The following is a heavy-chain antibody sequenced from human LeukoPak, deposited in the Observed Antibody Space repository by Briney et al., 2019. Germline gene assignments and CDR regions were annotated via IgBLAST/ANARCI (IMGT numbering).Heavy chain of an antibody. V-gene: IGHV1-69*13. CDR2: IIPIFGTA. Sequence: GASVKVSCKASGGTFSSYAISWVRQAPGQGLEWMGGIIPIFGTANYAQKFQGRVTITADESTSTAYMELSSLGSEDTAVYYCARDDFWSGYALRYWGQGTLVTVSS. CDR1: GGTFSSYA. CDR3: ARDDFWSGYALRY. J-gene: IGHJ4*02. D-gene: IGHD3-3*01.